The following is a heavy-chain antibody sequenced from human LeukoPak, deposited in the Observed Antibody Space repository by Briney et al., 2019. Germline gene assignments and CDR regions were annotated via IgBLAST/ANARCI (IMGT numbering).Heavy chain of an antibody. J-gene: IGHJ4*02. CDR2: FFLKGST. CDR1: GYSITSAYY. Sequence: SQTLSLTCTVSGYSITSAYYWGWIRQPPGKGLEWIGSFFLKGSTYYNPSLKSRVTISVDTSKNQFSLRLTSVTAADTAVYYCVRTNPWDLTYYFDYWGQGTLVTVSS. CDR3: VRTNPWDLTYYFDY. V-gene: IGHV4-38-2*02. D-gene: IGHD1-14*01.